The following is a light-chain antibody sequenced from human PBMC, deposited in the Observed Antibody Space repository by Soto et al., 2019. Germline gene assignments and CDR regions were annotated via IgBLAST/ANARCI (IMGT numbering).Light chain of an antibody. CDR1: SSDITVNKY. CDR3: QSYDSSLSGWV. V-gene: IGLV2-11*01. J-gene: IGLJ3*02. CDR2: DVN. Sequence: QSVLTQPRSVSGSPGQSVTISCTRSSSDITVNKYVSWYQQHPGKAPKLIIFDVNERPSGVPGRFSGSTSGDTASLTVSGLQADDEADYYCQSYDSSLSGWVFGGGTKLTVL.